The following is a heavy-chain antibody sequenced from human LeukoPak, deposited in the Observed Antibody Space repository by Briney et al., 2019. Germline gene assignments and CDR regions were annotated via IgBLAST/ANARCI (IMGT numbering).Heavy chain of an antibody. CDR2: INHSGST. Sequence: SETLSLTCAVYGGSFSGYYWSWIRQPPGKGLEWIGEINHSGSTNYNPSLKSRVTISVDTSKNQFSLKLSSVTAADTAVYYCARARVAYGGRYGSGSYYFDYWGQGTLVTVSS. CDR1: GGSFSGYY. V-gene: IGHV4-34*01. J-gene: IGHJ4*02. D-gene: IGHD3-10*01. CDR3: ARARVAYGGRYGSGSYYFDY.